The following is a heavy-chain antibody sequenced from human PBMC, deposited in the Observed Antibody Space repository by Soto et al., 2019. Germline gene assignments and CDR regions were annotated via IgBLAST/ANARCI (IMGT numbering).Heavy chain of an antibody. V-gene: IGHV4-34*01. CDR1: GGSFSGYY. J-gene: IGHJ6*02. D-gene: IGHD3-10*01. CDR2: INHSGST. Sequence: SETLSLTCAVYGGSFSGYYWSWIRQPPGKGLEWIGEINHSGSTNYNPSLKSRVTISVDTSKNQFSLKLSSVTAADTAVYYCARLPMVRGVIPDYYYYYGMDVWGQGTTVTVS. CDR3: ARLPMVRGVIPDYYYYYGMDV.